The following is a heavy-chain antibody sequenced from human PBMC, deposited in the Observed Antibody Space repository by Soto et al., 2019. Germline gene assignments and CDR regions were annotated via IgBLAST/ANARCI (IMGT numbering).Heavy chain of an antibody. CDR1: GGSFSCHS. CDR3: STRAYDTNGYYRFDP. CDR2: INHSGRV. D-gene: IGHD3-22*01. Sequence: SETLSLTCAVYGGSFSCHSWTWVRQSPGKGLEWIGDINHSGRVNYSPSLKSRVTISLDTSKNQFSLTLSAVTAADTAMYYCSTRAYDTNGYYRFDPWGQGTLVTVSS. J-gene: IGHJ5*01. V-gene: IGHV4-34*01.